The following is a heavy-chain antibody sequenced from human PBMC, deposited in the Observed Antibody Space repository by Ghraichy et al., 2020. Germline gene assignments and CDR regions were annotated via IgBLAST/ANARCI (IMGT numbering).Heavy chain of an antibody. Sequence: GGSLRLSCAASGFTFGIYAMTWVRQAPGKGLEWVSTITKSGDATYFADSVKGRFTISRDNSEDTLYLQMNSLRAEDTAIYYCAKDESSYGTYHHLDNWGQGTLVTVSA. CDR1: GFTFGIYA. CDR3: AKDESSYGTYHHLDN. D-gene: IGHD3-16*01. J-gene: IGHJ4*02. V-gene: IGHV3-23*01. CDR2: ITKSGDAT.